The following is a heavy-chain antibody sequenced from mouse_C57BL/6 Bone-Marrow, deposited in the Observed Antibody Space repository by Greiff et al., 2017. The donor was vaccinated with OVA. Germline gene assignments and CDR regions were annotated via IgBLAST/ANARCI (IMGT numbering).Heavy chain of an antibody. V-gene: IGHV5-6*01. CDR1: GFTFSSYG. J-gene: IGHJ4*01. D-gene: IGHD1-1*01. Sequence: EVKLVESGGDLVKPGGSLTLSCAASGFTFSSYGMSWVRQTPDKRLEWVATISSGGSYTNYPDSVKGRFTISRDNAKNTLYLQMSSLKSEDTARYDCAIITTVYYARDNWGQGPSGTVSS. CDR3: AIITTVYYARDN. CDR2: ISSGGSYT.